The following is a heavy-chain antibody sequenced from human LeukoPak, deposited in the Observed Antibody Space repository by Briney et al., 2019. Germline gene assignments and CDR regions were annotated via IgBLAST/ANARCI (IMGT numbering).Heavy chain of an antibody. D-gene: IGHD7-27*01. Sequence: GGSLRLSCAASGFIFSNYGMTWVRQAPGKGLEWVSIISGSGDNTYYTDYVKGRFTISRDNSKNTLILQMNSLRVEDTAVYYCAKALYDSTGDGYWGQGTLVTISS. J-gene: IGHJ4*02. CDR1: GFIFSNYG. CDR2: ISGSGDNT. V-gene: IGHV3-23*01. CDR3: AKALYDSTGDGY.